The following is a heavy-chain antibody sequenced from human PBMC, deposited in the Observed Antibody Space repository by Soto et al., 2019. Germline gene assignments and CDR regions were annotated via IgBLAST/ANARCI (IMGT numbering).Heavy chain of an antibody. J-gene: IGHJ6*02. Sequence: LXLSCTVSVGSMSNYYWSWIRQPAEKRLEWIGRVSSTGSTYYNPSLKSRVTISLDTSKNQFSLKMSSVTAADTAVYYCARGRVPGYVWGQGTTVTVSS. D-gene: IGHD7-27*01. CDR2: VSSTGST. CDR3: ARGRVPGYV. CDR1: VGSMSNYY. V-gene: IGHV4-4*07.